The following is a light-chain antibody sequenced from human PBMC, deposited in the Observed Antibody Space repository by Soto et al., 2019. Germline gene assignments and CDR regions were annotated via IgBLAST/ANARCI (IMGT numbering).Light chain of an antibody. CDR1: LRLLSSFNNTNY. Sequence: DIVMNQSTDSLAVSLGERANINCKSSLRLLSSFNNTNYLGWYPQKPGQPPKLLNYWASTRESGVPDRFTGSGSWTEFSHTIIGLQAEDVSVYFCHQYHITPWTFVQGTKLEVK. J-gene: IGKJ1*01. CDR3: HQYHITPWT. CDR2: WAS. V-gene: IGKV4-1*01.